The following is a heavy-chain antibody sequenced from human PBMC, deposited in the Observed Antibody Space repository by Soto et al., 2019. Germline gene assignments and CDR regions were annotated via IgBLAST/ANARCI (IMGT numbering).Heavy chain of an antibody. CDR3: ARGATPIPEWLYWFDP. D-gene: IGHD3-3*01. Sequence: TSETLSLTCAVSGGSISSGGYSWSWIRQPPGKGLKWIGYIYHSGSTYYNPSRKSRVTISVDRSKNQFSLKLSSVTAADTAVYYCARGATPIPEWLYWFDPWGQGTLVTVSS. CDR2: IYHSGST. J-gene: IGHJ5*02. CDR1: GGSISSGGYS. V-gene: IGHV4-30-2*01.